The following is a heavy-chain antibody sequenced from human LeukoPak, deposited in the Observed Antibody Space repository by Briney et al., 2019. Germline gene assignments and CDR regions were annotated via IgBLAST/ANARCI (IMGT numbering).Heavy chain of an antibody. V-gene: IGHV4-59*01. J-gene: IGHJ5*02. D-gene: IGHD2-2*01. CDR1: GGSISSYY. Sequence: SETLSLTCTVSGGSISSYYWSWIRQPPGKGLEWIGYIYYSGSTNYNPSLKSRVTISVDTSKNQFSLKLGSVTAADTAVYYCARAGRRYCSSTSCYDGGDNWFDPWGQGTLVTVSS. CDR3: ARAGRRYCSSTSCYDGGDNWFDP. CDR2: IYYSGST.